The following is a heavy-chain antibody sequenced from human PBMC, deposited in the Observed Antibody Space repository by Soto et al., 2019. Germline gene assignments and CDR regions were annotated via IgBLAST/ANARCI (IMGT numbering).Heavy chain of an antibody. CDR3: ARDLSLVYGSGRPIAGDYYYGMDV. D-gene: IGHD3-10*01. V-gene: IGHV4-59*01. CDR1: GGSISSYY. Sequence: SETLSLTCTVSGGSISSYYWSWIRQPPGKGLEWIGYIYYSGSTNYNPSLKSRVTISVDTSKNQFSLKLSSVTAADTAVDYCARDLSLVYGSGRPIAGDYYYGMDVWGQGTTVTVSS. CDR2: IYYSGST. J-gene: IGHJ6*02.